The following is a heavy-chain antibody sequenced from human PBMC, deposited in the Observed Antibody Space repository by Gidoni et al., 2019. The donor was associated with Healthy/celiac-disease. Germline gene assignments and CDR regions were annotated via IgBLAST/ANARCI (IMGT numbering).Heavy chain of an antibody. V-gene: IGHV3-9*01. D-gene: IGHD1-26*01. Sequence: EVQLVESGGGLVQPGRSLRLSCAASGFTFDDYAMHWVRQAPGKGLGWVSGISWNSGSMGNGDFGKGRFTNPRANAKNSLYLQRNSLRAGDPALYYWEKGGGWEPAGWFDPWGQGTLVTVSS. J-gene: IGHJ5*02. CDR3: EKGGGWEPAGWFDP. CDR1: GFTFDDYA. CDR2: ISWNSGSM.